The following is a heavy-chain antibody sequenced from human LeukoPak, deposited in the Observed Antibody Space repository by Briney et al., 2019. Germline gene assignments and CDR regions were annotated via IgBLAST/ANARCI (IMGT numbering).Heavy chain of an antibody. V-gene: IGHV1-46*01. D-gene: IGHD2-2*01. CDR1: GYTFTSYY. Sequence: ASVKVSCKASGYTFTSYYMHCVRQAPGQGLEWMGIINPSGGSTSYAQKFQGRVTMTRDMSTSTVYMELSSLRSEDTAVYYCARVGCSSTSCSQSRLGGYYYYYMDVWGKGTTVTVSS. J-gene: IGHJ6*03. CDR2: INPSGGST. CDR3: ARVGCSSTSCSQSRLGGYYYYYMDV.